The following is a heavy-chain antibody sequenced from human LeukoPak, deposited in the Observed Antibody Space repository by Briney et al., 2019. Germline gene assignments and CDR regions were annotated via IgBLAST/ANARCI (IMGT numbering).Heavy chain of an antibody. D-gene: IGHD5-18*01. CDR1: GGSISSHY. CDR2: IYYSGST. CDR3: ARGGMVKGRRVYFDY. V-gene: IGHV4-59*11. J-gene: IGHJ4*02. Sequence: KPSETLSLTCTVSGGSISSHYWSWIRQPPGKGLEWIGYIYYSGSTNYSPSLKSRVTISVDTSKNQFSLKLSSVTAADTAVYYCARGGMVKGRRVYFDYWGQGTLVTVSS.